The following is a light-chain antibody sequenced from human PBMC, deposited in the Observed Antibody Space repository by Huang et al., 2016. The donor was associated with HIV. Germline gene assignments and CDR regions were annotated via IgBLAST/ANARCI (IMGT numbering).Light chain of an antibody. CDR2: KVS. Sequence: VVMIQSPLSLPVILGQPASISCRSSRSLVHSDGNAYLNWFQQRPGQSQRRLIYKVSNRDSGVADRFSGSGSGTDFTLKISRMEAEDVGLYYYMQGTRWPRITFGQGTRLEIK. V-gene: IGKV2-30*02. CDR1: RSLVHSDGNAY. CDR3: MQGTRWPRIT. J-gene: IGKJ5*01.